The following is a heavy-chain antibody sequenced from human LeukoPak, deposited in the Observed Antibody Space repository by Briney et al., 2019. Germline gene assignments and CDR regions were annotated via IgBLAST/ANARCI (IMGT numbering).Heavy chain of an antibody. CDR3: VATGGGYDVFDY. J-gene: IGHJ4*02. Sequence: PGGSLRLSCAASGFSVSSNYMTWVRQTPGKGLEWVSVLFSGGNTYYADSVKGRFTISRDISKNTLYLQMSSLRVEDTAVYYCVATGGGYDVFDYWGQGTLVTVSS. D-gene: IGHD5-12*01. V-gene: IGHV3-53*01. CDR2: LFSGGNT. CDR1: GFSVSSNY.